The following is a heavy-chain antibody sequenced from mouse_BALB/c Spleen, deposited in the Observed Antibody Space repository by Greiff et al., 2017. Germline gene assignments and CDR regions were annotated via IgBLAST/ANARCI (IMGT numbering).Heavy chain of an antibody. V-gene: IGHV5-6-5*01. CDR1: GFTFSSYA. D-gene: IGHD1-1*01. J-gene: IGHJ4*01. Sequence: EVQLVESGGGLVKPGGSLKLSCAASGFTFSSYAMSWVRQTPEKRLEWVASISSGGSTYYPDSVKGRFTISRDNARNILYLQMSSLRSEDTAMYYCARGDYYGSSYGAMDYWGQGTSVTVSS. CDR3: ARGDYYGSSYGAMDY. CDR2: ISSGGST.